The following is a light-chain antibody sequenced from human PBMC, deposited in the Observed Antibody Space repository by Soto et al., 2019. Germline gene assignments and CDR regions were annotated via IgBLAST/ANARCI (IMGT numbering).Light chain of an antibody. CDR3: SSYAGSTTYV. V-gene: IGLV2-23*02. CDR2: DVR. CDR1: SSDVGSYDL. Sequence: QSVLTQPASVSGSPGQSITISCTGTSSDVGSYDLVSWYQQHPVKAPKVMIYDVRKRPSGVSNRFSGSKSGNTASLTISGLQAEVEADYYCSSYAGSTTYVFGTGTKVTVL. J-gene: IGLJ1*01.